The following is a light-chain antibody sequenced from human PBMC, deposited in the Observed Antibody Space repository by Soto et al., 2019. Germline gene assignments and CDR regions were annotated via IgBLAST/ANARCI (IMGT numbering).Light chain of an antibody. Sequence: EIVMTQSPATLSVSPGERATLSCRASQSISSNLAWYQQKPGQAPSLLLYGVSTRATGIPTRFSGSGSGTEFTLTISSLQSEDFAIYYCQQYNNWPRTFSPGTKVDFK. J-gene: IGKJ3*01. CDR1: QSISSN. CDR3: QQYNNWPRT. V-gene: IGKV3D-15*01. CDR2: GVS.